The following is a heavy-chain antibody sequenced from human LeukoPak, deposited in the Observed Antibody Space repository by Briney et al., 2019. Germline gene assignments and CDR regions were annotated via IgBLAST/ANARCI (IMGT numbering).Heavy chain of an antibody. Sequence: SETLSLTCAVYGGSFSGYYWSWIRQPPGKGLEWIGEINHSGSTNYNPSLKSRVTISVDTSKNQFSLKLSSVTAADAAVYYCAGGLQLFDYWGQGTLVTVSS. D-gene: IGHD5-18*01. CDR1: GGSFSGYY. CDR2: INHSGST. V-gene: IGHV4-34*01. CDR3: AGGLQLFDY. J-gene: IGHJ4*02.